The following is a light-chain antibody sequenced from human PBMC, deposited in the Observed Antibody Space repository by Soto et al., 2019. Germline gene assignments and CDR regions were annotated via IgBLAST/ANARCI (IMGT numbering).Light chain of an antibody. CDR3: QQYYSTFLT. J-gene: IGKJ4*01. CDR1: QSVLYSSNNKNY. V-gene: IGKV4-1*01. Sequence: DIVMTQSPDSLAVSLGERATINCKSSQSVLYSSNNKNYLAWYQQKPGQPPKLLIYWASTRESGVPDRFSGSGSGTDFTLAISSLQAEDVAVYYCQQYYSTFLTFGGGTKVDI. CDR2: WAS.